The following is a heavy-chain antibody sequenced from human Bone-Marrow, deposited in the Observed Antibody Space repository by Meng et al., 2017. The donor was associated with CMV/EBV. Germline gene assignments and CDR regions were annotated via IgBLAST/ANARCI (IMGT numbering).Heavy chain of an antibody. CDR2: IIPILGIA. J-gene: IGHJ5*02. Sequence: SVKVSCKASGGTFSSYAISWVRQAPGQGLKWMGGIIPILGIANYAQKFQGRVTITADKSTSTAYMELSSLRSEDTAVYYCARGAAAGRHWFDPWGQGTLVTVSS. CDR1: GGTFSSYA. CDR3: ARGAAAGRHWFDP. D-gene: IGHD6-13*01. V-gene: IGHV1-69*10.